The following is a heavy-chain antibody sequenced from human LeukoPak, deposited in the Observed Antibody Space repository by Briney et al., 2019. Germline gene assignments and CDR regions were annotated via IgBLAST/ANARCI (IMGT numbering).Heavy chain of an antibody. J-gene: IGHJ1*01. CDR3: ARDQDGAAARRYFQH. CDR2: ISSSSSYI. CDR1: GFTFRDYG. Sequence: PGGSLRLSCAASGFTFRDYGMSWVRQAPGKGLEWVSSISSSSSYIYYADSVKGRFTISRDNAKNSLYLQMNSLRAEDTAVYYCARDQDGAAARRYFQHWGQGTLVTVSS. D-gene: IGHD6-6*01. V-gene: IGHV3-21*01.